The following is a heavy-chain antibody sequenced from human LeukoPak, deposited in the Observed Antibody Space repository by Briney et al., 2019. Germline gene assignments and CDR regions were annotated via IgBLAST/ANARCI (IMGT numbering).Heavy chain of an antibody. V-gene: IGHV3-72*01. J-gene: IGHJ4*02. CDR2: IRNKASSYTT. D-gene: IGHD4-17*01. Sequence: PGGSLRLSCAASGFTFIDHYMDWVRQAAGKGLEWVGRIRNKASSYTTEYAASVKGRFTISRDDSKTSLFLQINSLKTEDTAVYYCARGPGKTTGALDYWGQGTLVTVSS. CDR1: GFTFIDHY. CDR3: ARGPGKTTGALDY.